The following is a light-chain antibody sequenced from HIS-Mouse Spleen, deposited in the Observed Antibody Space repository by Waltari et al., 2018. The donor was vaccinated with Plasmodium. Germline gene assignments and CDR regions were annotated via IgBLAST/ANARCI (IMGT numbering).Light chain of an antibody. CDR2: EDS. V-gene: IGLV3-10*01. Sequence: SYELPQPPSVSVSPGQTARITCSGDALPKNYAYWYQQKSGQAPVLVIYEDSKRPSGIPERFSGSSSGTMATLTISGAQVEDEADYYCYSTDSSGNHRVFGGGTELTVL. CDR3: YSTDSSGNHRV. J-gene: IGLJ3*02. CDR1: ALPKNY.